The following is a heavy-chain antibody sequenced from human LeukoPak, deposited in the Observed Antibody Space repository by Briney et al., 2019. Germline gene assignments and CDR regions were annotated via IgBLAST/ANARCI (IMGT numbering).Heavy chain of an antibody. CDR2: IYHSGST. CDR3: ARDRKRIQLYL. Sequence: GSLRLSCAASGFTFSSYAMSWVRQAPGKGLEWIGEIYHSGSTNYNPSLKSRVTISVDKSKNQFSLKLSSVTAADTAVYYCARDRKRIQLYLWGQGTLVTVSS. CDR1: GFTFSSYAM. V-gene: IGHV4-4*02. D-gene: IGHD5-18*01. J-gene: IGHJ5*02.